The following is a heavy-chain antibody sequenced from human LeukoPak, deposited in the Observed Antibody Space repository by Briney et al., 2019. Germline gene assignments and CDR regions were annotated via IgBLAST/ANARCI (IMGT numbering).Heavy chain of an antibody. V-gene: IGHV4-34*01. CDR2: INHSGGT. J-gene: IGHJ5*02. CDR3: ARGHVLRFLEWLTHNWFDP. D-gene: IGHD3-3*01. CDR1: GGSFSGYY. Sequence: SGTLSLTCAVYGGSFSGYYWSWIRQPPGKGLEWIGEINHSGGTNYNPSLKSRVTISVDTSKNQFSLKLSSVTAADTAVYYCARGHVLRFLEWLTHNWFDPWGQGTLVTVSS.